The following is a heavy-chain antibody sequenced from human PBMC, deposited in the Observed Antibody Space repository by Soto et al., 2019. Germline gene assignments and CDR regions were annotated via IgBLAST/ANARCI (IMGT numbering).Heavy chain of an antibody. CDR3: ARDSRYCSGGSCYSDY. CDR1: GYTFTSYG. CDR2: ISAYNGNT. D-gene: IGHD2-15*01. J-gene: IGHJ4*02. V-gene: IGHV1-18*01. Sequence: ASVKVSCKASGYTFTSYGISWVRQAPGQGLKWMGWISAYNGNTNYAQKLQGRVTMTTDTSTSTAYMELRSLRSDDTAVYYCARDSRYCSGGSCYSDYWGQGTLVTVSS.